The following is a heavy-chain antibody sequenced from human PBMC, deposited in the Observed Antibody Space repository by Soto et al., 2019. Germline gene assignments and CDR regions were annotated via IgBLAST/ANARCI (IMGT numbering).Heavy chain of an antibody. D-gene: IGHD4-17*01. CDR3: ARNYGRGAFDI. V-gene: IGHV4-61*01. CDR2: IYYSGST. Sequence: SETLSLTCTVSGGSVISGSYYWSLIRQPPGKGLEWIGYIYYSGSTNYNPSLKSRVTISVDTSKNQFSLKLSSVTAADTAVYYCARNYGRGAFDIWGQGTMVTVS. CDR1: GGSVISGSYY. J-gene: IGHJ3*02.